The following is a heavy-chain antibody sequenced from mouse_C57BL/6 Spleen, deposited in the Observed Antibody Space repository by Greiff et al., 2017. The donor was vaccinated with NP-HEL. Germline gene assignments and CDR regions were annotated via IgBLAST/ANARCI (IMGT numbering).Heavy chain of an antibody. D-gene: IGHD4-1*01. Sequence: VQLQQSGAELARPGASVKMSCKASGSTFPSYTMPWVNKRPGRGLEWIGYINPSSGYTKYNQKFKDKATLTADKSSSTAYMQLSSLTSEDSAVYYCARSWDPYYFDYWGQGTTLTVSS. CDR3: ARSWDPYYFDY. CDR1: GSTFPSYT. CDR2: INPSSGYT. J-gene: IGHJ2*01. V-gene: IGHV1-4*01.